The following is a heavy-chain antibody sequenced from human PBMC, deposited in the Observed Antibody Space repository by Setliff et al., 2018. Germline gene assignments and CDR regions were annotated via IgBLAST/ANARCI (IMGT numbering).Heavy chain of an antibody. CDR2: IIPIFGTA. CDR3: ARDSRGLVPAAIEGSYYYYGMDV. V-gene: IGHV1-69*13. D-gene: IGHD2-2*02. J-gene: IGHJ6*02. Sequence: ASVKVSCKASGGTFSSYAISWVRQAPGQGLEWMGGIIPIFGTANYAQKFQGRVTITADESTSTAYMEPSSLRSEDTAVYYCARDSRGLVPAAIEGSYYYYGMDVWGQGTTVTVSS. CDR1: GGTFSSYA.